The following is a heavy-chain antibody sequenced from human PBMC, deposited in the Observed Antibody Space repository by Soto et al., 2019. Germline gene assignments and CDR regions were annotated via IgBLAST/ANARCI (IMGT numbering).Heavy chain of an antibody. CDR2: IIPIFGTA. Sequence: SVKVSCKASGGTFSSYAISWVRQAPGQGLEWMGGIIPIFGTANYAQKFQGRVTITADKSTSTAYTELSSLRSEDTAVYYCAGGTGLYYYYGMDVWGQGTTVTVSS. J-gene: IGHJ6*02. D-gene: IGHD1-1*01. V-gene: IGHV1-69*06. CDR1: GGTFSSYA. CDR3: AGGTGLYYYYGMDV.